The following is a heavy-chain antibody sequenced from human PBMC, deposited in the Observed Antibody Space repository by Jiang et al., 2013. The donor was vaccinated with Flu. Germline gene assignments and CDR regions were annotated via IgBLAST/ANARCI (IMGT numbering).Heavy chain of an antibody. Sequence: PLTCTVSGGSITYYYWSWIRQPAGKGLEWIGRIYTSGSTNYNPSLKSRVAMSVDTSKNQFSLKLHSVTAADTAVYYCAIIDSGYYFDYWGQGTLVTVSS. CDR2: IYTSGST. V-gene: IGHV4-4*07. CDR3: AIIDSGYYFDY. CDR1: GGSITYYY. J-gene: IGHJ4*02. D-gene: IGHD3-22*01.